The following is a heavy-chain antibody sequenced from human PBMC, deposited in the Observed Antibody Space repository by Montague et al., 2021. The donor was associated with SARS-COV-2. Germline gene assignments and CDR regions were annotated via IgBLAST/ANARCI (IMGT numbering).Heavy chain of an antibody. J-gene: IGHJ4*02. Sequence: SETLSLTCTVSGGSISSYYWSWIRQPPGKGLEWIGYIYYSGSTNYNPSLKSRVTISVDTSKNQFSLKLSSVTAADTDVYYCARQSPVTMIVVVISGRFDYWGQGTLVTVSS. CDR1: GGSISSYY. D-gene: IGHD3-22*01. V-gene: IGHV4-59*01. CDR2: IYYSGST. CDR3: ARQSPVTMIVVVISGRFDY.